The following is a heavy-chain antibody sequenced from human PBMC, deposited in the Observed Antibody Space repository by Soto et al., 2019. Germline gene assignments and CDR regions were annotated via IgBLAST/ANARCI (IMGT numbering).Heavy chain of an antibody. CDR1: GGSISSYY. CDR2: IYYSGST. Sequence: SETLSLTCTVSGGSISSYYWSWIRQPPGKGLEWIGYIYYSGSTNYNPSLKSRVTISVDTTKNQFSLKLSSVTAADTAVYYCARVKVNWFDPWGQGTLVTVSS. CDR3: ARVKVNWFDP. V-gene: IGHV4-59*01. J-gene: IGHJ5*02.